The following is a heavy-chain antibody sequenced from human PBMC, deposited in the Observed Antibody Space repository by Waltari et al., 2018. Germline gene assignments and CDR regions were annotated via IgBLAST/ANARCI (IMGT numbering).Heavy chain of an antibody. D-gene: IGHD1-26*01. V-gene: IGHV4-31*03. CDR1: GGSISSGGYY. CDR3: ARREIRGGSYSLDY. Sequence: QVQLQESGPGLVKPSQTLSLTCTVSGGSISSGGYYWSWIRQHPGKGLEWIGYIYYSGSTYYNPSLKSRVTISVDTSKNQFSLKLSSVTAADTAVYYCARREIRGGSYSLDYWGQGTLVTVSS. CDR2: IYYSGST. J-gene: IGHJ4*02.